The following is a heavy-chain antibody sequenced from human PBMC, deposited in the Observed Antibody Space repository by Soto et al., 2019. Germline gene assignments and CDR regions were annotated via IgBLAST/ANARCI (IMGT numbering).Heavy chain of an antibody. D-gene: IGHD3-22*01. V-gene: IGHV3-30*03. CDR1: GFTFNTFG. CDR3: ARDSKATLYYYDASGYAFTH. CDR2: ISYDGSEN. Sequence: QVQLVESGGGVAQPGVSLRLSCVTSGFTFNTFGMNWVRQAPGKGLEWVASISYDGSENYYADSVKGRFTMSRDTSQKSLFLQLNRLRVEDTALYFCARDSKATLYYYDASGYAFTHWGQGNLLIVST. J-gene: IGHJ4*02.